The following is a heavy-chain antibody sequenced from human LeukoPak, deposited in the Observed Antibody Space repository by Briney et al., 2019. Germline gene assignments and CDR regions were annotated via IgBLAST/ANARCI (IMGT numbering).Heavy chain of an antibody. CDR2: ISGSGGST. CDR1: GFTFSSYA. CDR3: AKDLSLPRFDP. Sequence: GGSLRLSCEASGFTFSSYAMSWVRQAPGKGLEGVSAISGSGGSTYYADSVKGRFTISRDNSKNTLYLQMNSPRAEDTAVYYCAKDLSLPRFDPWGQGTLVTVSS. V-gene: IGHV3-23*01. D-gene: IGHD2/OR15-2a*01. J-gene: IGHJ5*02.